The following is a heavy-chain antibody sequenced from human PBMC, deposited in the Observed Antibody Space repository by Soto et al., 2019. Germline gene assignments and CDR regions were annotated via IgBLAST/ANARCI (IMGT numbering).Heavy chain of an antibody. J-gene: IGHJ3*02. CDR3: AFRGGATRRFDDFDI. V-gene: IGHV4-59*08. CDR1: GGSISSYY. CDR2: IYYSGST. Sequence: PSETLSLTCTVSGGSISSYYWSWIRQPPGKGLEWIGYIYYSGSTNYNPSLKSRVTISVDTSKNQFSLKLSSVTAADTAVYYCAFRGGATRRFDDFDIWGQGSMVTVSS. D-gene: IGHD1-26*01.